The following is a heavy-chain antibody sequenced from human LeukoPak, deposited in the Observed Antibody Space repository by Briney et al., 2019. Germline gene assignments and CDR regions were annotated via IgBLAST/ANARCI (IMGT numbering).Heavy chain of an antibody. V-gene: IGHV3-23*01. D-gene: IGHD6-19*01. CDR2: ISGSGGST. CDR1: GFTFSSYA. Sequence: GGSLRLSCAASGFTFSSYAMSWARQAPGKGLEWVSAISGSGGSTYYADSVKGRFTISRDNSKNTLYLQMNSLRAEDTAVYYCAKVGAVATMDAEYFQHWGQGTLVTVSS. CDR3: AKVGAVATMDAEYFQH. J-gene: IGHJ1*01.